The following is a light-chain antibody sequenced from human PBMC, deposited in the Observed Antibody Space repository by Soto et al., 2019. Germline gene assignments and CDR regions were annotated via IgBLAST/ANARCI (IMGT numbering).Light chain of an antibody. CDR2: GSS. Sequence: EIVLTQSPGTLSLSPGERASLSCRASQSLNSFYLAWYQQKPGQAPRLLIYGSSNRATGIPDRFSGSGSGTDFTLTISRLDPEDFAVYYCQQYDISPRTFGQGTKVDIK. V-gene: IGKV3-20*01. J-gene: IGKJ1*01. CDR3: QQYDISPRT. CDR1: QSLNSFY.